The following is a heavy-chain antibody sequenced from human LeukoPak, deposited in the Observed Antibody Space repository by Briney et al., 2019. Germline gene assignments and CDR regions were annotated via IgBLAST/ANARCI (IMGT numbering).Heavy chain of an antibody. Sequence: SETLSLTCTVPGGSISSYYWSWIRQPPGKGLEWIGYIYYSGSTYYNPSLKSRVTISVDTSKNQFSLKLSSVTAADTAVYYCARGGNGEAFDIWGQGTMVTVSS. J-gene: IGHJ3*02. CDR1: GGSISSYY. V-gene: IGHV4-59*06. CDR2: IYYSGST. D-gene: IGHD1-1*01. CDR3: ARGGNGEAFDI.